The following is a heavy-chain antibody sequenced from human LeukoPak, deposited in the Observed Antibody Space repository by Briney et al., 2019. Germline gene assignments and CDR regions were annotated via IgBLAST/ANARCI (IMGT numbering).Heavy chain of an antibody. Sequence: PGRSLRLSCVASGFTFSSYGMHWVRQAPGMGLEGVAVISYDGSNKYYADSVKGRFTIYRENSKNTLYLQMNSLRAEDTAVYYCAKDLGYCSGGSCYYQYYYYYGMDVWGKGTTVTVSS. CDR3: AKDLGYCSGGSCYYQYYYYYGMDV. CDR2: ISYDGSNK. J-gene: IGHJ6*04. D-gene: IGHD2-15*01. V-gene: IGHV3-30*18. CDR1: GFTFSSYG.